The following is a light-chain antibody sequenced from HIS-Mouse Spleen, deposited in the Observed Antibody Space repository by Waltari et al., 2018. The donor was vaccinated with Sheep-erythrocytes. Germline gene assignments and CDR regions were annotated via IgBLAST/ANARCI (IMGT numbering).Light chain of an antibody. CDR1: SSDVGSYTL. V-gene: IGLV2-23*01. Sequence: QSALTQPASVSGSPGQLITISCTGTSSDVGSYTLVSWYQQHPGRAPKLMIYEGSKRPSGVSNRFSGSKSGNTASLTISGLQAEDEADYYCCSYAGSSTWVFGGGTKLTVL. CDR2: EGS. CDR3: CSYAGSSTWV. J-gene: IGLJ3*02.